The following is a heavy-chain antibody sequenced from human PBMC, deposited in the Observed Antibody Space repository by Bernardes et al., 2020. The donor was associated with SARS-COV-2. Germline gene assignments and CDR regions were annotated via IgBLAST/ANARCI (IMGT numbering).Heavy chain of an antibody. J-gene: IGHJ4*02. CDR1: GFTFSRYW. V-gene: IGHV3-74*01. Sequence: GGSLRLSCAASGFTFSRYWMHWVRQAPGKGLVWVSRIKSDGSSTNYADSVKGRFTISRDNAKNSLYLQMNSLRAEDTAVYYCARDPIVGATSAPFDYWGQGTLVTVSS. CDR2: IKSDGSST. D-gene: IGHD1-26*01. CDR3: ARDPIVGATSAPFDY.